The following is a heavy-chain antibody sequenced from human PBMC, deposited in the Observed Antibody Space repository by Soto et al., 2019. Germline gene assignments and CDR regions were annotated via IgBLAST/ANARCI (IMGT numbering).Heavy chain of an antibody. D-gene: IGHD2-15*01. Sequence: SETLSLTCAVSGGSISSSNWWSWVRQPPGKGPEWIGEIFPTGSTKYTPSLRSRVAVSLDKSKNQFSLRLTSVTAADTAVYYCAKEGDCYGGSCPLDYWGQGILVTVSS. CDR3: AKEGDCYGGSCPLDY. J-gene: IGHJ4*02. CDR1: GGSISSSNW. CDR2: IFPTGST. V-gene: IGHV4-4*02.